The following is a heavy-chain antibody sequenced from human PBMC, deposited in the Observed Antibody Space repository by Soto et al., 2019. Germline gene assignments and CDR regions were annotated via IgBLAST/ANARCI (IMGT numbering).Heavy chain of an antibody. J-gene: IGHJ4*02. V-gene: IGHV3-23*01. Sequence: GSLRLSCAASRFTFSSYAMCWVRQAPGKGLEWVSSISVSGGSTYYADSVKGRFTISRDNSKNTLYLQMNSLRAEDTPVYYCAKDAYSITSNKPLDYWRQGTLVTVSS. CDR1: RFTFSSYA. D-gene: IGHD2-2*01. CDR3: AKDAYSITSNKPLDY. CDR2: ISVSGGST.